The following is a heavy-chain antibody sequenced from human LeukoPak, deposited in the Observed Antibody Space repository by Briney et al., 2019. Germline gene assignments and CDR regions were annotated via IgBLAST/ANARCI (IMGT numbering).Heavy chain of an antibody. Sequence: SETLSLTCTVSGGSISSSSYYWGWIRQPPGKGLEWIGSIYYSGSTYYHPSLKSRVTISVDTSKNQFSLKLSSVTAADTAVHYCARIQIWVPDFDYWGQGTLVTVSS. J-gene: IGHJ4*02. CDR3: ARIQIWVPDFDY. D-gene: IGHD5-18*01. V-gene: IGHV4-39*01. CDR1: GGSISSSSYY. CDR2: IYYSGST.